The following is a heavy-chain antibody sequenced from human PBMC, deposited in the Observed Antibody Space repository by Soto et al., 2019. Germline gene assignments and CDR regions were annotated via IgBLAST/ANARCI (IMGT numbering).Heavy chain of an antibody. CDR1: GFSLSTDGEG. J-gene: IGHJ4*02. CDR3: EHPVPYGGNDSGFAS. Sequence: QITLKESGPTLVKPTQTLTLTCTFSGFSLSTDGEGVGWIRQPPGKALEWLALIYWDDDKRYSPSLKSRLTTTKDPSKNQLFLTMPTRDPVDPATYYCEHPVPYGGNDSGFASWGQGPRVTASS. D-gene: IGHD2-15*01. V-gene: IGHV2-5*02. CDR2: IYWDDDK.